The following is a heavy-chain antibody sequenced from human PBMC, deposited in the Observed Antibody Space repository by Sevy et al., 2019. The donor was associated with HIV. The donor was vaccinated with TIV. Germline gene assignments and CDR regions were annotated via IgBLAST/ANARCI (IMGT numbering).Heavy chain of an antibody. Sequence: GGSLRLSCAASGFTFDHYEMNWVRQAPGKGLEWVSYISSTGSTMYYSDSVKGRFTISRDNAKNSVYLQMNSLRADDTAVYYCVRGSRFTAVVITSFDYWGQGTLVTVSS. J-gene: IGHJ4*02. V-gene: IGHV3-48*03. CDR3: VRGSRFTAVVITSFDY. CDR1: GFTFDHYE. CDR2: ISSTGSTM. D-gene: IGHD3-22*01.